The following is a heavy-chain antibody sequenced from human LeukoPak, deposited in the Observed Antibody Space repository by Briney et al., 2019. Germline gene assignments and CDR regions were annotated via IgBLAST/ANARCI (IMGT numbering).Heavy chain of an antibody. D-gene: IGHD3-22*01. Sequence: GASVKVSCKASGGTFSSYAISWVRQAPGQGLEWMGGIIPIFGTANYAQKFQGRVTITADESTSTAYMELSSLRSVDTAVYYCARGLRITMIPTSFDYWGQGTLVTVSS. V-gene: IGHV1-69*13. CDR2: IIPIFGTA. CDR3: ARGLRITMIPTSFDY. J-gene: IGHJ4*02. CDR1: GGTFSSYA.